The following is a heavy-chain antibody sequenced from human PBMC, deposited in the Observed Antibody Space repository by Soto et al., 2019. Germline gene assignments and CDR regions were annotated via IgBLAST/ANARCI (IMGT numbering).Heavy chain of an antibody. V-gene: IGHV3-30-3*01. J-gene: IGHJ6*02. CDR1: GFTFSSYA. CDR2: ISYDGSNK. CDR3: ARSIVVVVAATRYYYYGMDV. D-gene: IGHD2-15*01. Sequence: GESLKISCAASGFTFSSYAMHWVRQAPGKGLEWVAVISYDGSNKYYADSVKGRFTISRDNSKNTLYLQMNSLRAEDTAVYYCARSIVVVVAATRYYYYGMDVWGQGTTVTVSS.